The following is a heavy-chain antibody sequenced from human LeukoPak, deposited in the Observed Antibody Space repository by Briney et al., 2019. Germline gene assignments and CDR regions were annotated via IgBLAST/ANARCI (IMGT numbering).Heavy chain of an antibody. J-gene: IGHJ3*02. CDR3: ATDSLMISYAFDI. Sequence: GGSLRLSCAASGFTFDDHGMSWVREVPGKGLEWVAGINWNGGSTGYADSVKGRFTIYRDNAKNSLYLQMSSLRAEDTALYYCATDSLMISYAFDIWGQGTMVTVSS. CDR2: INWNGGST. V-gene: IGHV3-20*04. D-gene: IGHD3-16*01. CDR1: GFTFDDHG.